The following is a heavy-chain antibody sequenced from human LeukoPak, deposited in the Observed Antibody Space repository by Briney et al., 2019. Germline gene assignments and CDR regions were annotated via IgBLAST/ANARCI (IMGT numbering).Heavy chain of an antibody. D-gene: IGHD2-15*01. Sequence: ASVKVSCETSGYTFPNYDIYWVRQAPGQGLECMGWISGYTGGTKYAQILQGRFTVTTDTSTSTAYMELRSLTYDDTAVYYCARAGYCGDGGCRGGSAFDVWGQGTMVTVSS. CDR2: ISGYTGGT. CDR3: ARAGYCGDGGCRGGSAFDV. V-gene: IGHV1-18*01. J-gene: IGHJ3*01. CDR1: GYTFPNYD.